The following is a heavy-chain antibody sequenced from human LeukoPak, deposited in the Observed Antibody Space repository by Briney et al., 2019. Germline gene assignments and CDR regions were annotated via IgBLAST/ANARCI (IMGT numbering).Heavy chain of an antibody. CDR1: GFTFGSYG. V-gene: IGHV3-23*01. Sequence: GGSLRLSCAASGFTFGSYGMSWVRQAPGKGLEWVSFITPNADRTSYADSVEGRFTISRDNPRNTLYMQMNSLRDEDTALYYCAIMHGYYDGSGYWVQWGQGALVTVSS. CDR3: AIMHGYYDGSGYWVQ. D-gene: IGHD3-22*01. J-gene: IGHJ1*01. CDR2: ITPNADRT.